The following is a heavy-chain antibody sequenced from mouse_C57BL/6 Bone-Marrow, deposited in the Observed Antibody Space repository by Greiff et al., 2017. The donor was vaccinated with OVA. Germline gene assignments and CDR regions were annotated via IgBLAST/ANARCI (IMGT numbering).Heavy chain of an antibody. V-gene: IGHV4-1*01. J-gene: IGHJ4*01. D-gene: IGHD1-1*01. CDR2: INPDSSTI. CDR1: GIDFSRYW. Sequence: AASGIDFSRYWMSWVRRAPGKGLEWIGEINPDSSTINYAPSLKDKFIISRDNAKNTLYLQMSKVRSEDTALYYCATYYGSPYAMDYWGQGTSVTVSS. CDR3: ATYYGSPYAMDY.